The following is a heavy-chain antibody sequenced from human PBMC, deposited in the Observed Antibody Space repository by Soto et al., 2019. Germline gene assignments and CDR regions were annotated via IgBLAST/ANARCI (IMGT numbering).Heavy chain of an antibody. CDR3: ARGGPPIDY. Sequence: QVQLVQSGAEEKNPGASVKVSCKASGYTFSSYAMDWVRQAPGQRLEWMGWINAGNGNTKYSQKFQGRVTITRDTSASTADMELSSLRSEDTAVYYCARGGPPIDYWCQGTLVTVSS. J-gene: IGHJ4*02. CDR2: INAGNGNT. D-gene: IGHD3-10*01. CDR1: GYTFSSYA. V-gene: IGHV1-3*05.